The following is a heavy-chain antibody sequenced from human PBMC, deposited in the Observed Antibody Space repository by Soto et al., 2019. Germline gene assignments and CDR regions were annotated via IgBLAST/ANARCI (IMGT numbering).Heavy chain of an antibody. V-gene: IGHV3-21*01. CDR2: VSSTSTYI. J-gene: IGHJ3*02. CDR1: GFTFSTYS. CDR3: ARDLQAGAFAI. Sequence: EVQLVESGGGLVKPGGSLRLSCAASGFTFSTYSMNWVRLAPGKGLEWVSAVSSTSTYIYYADSLRGRFTISRDNAKKSLYLQINSLRAEDTAVYYCARDLQAGAFAIWGKGTMVPVSS.